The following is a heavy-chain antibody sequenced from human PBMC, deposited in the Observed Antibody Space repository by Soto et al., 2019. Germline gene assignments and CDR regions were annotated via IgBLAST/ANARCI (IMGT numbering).Heavy chain of an antibody. CDR2: MNAGNGNT. CDR1: GYTFTSYA. CDR3: ASGGCGSPYYFDY. V-gene: IGHV1-3*01. D-gene: IGHD3-16*01. Sequence: ASVKVSCKASGYTFTSYAMHWVRQAPGQRLEWMGWMNAGNGNTKYSQKFQGRVTITRDTSASTAYMELSSLRSEDAAVYYCASGGCGSPYYFDYWGHGTLVTVSS. J-gene: IGHJ4*01.